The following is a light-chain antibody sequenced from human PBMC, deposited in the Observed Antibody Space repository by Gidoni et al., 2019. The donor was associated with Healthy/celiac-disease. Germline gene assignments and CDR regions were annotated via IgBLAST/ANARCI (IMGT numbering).Light chain of an antibody. J-gene: IGKJ1*01. Sequence: EIVMTQSPLSLPVTPEEPASISCRSSQSLLHSNGYNYLYWYLQKPGQSPQLLIYLGSNRASGVPDRFSGSGSGTDFTLKISRVEAEDVGVYYCMQALQTPRTFGQGTKVEIK. CDR2: LGS. CDR1: QSLLHSNGYNY. V-gene: IGKV2-28*01. CDR3: MQALQTPRT.